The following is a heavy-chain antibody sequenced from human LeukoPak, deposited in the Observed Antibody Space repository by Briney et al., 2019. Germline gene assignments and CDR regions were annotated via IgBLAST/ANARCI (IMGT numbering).Heavy chain of an antibody. CDR3: ARGLTLIVLMVYATFGY. J-gene: IGHJ4*02. CDR2: INPNSGGT. CDR1: GYTFTGYY. V-gene: IGHV1-2*02. Sequence: ASVKVSCKASGYTFTGYYMHWVRQAPGQGLEWMGWINPNSGGTNYAQKFQGRVTMTRDTSISTAYMELSRLRSDDTAVYYCARGLTLIVLMVYATFGYWGQGTLVTVSS. D-gene: IGHD2-8*01.